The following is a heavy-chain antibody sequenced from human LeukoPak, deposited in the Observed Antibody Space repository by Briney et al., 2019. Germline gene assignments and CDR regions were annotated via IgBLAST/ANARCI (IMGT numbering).Heavy chain of an antibody. J-gene: IGHJ4*02. Sequence: PGGSLRLSCVASGFTFRNYAMMWVRQAPGKGLELVSSIRAGGDNTYYADSVTGRFTISRDNSKNTLFLQMNSLRAEDTAVYYCAKDPNGDYVGAFDFWGQGMMVSVSS. CDR3: AKDPNGDYVGAFDF. V-gene: IGHV3-23*01. CDR1: GFTFRNYA. CDR2: IRAGGDNT. D-gene: IGHD4-17*01.